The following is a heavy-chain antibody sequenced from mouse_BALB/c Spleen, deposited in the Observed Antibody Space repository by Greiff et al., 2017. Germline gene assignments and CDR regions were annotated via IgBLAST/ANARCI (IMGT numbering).Heavy chain of an antibody. CDR2: IWGGGST. J-gene: IGHJ4*01. V-gene: IGHV2-6-5*01. D-gene: IGHD1-1*01. CDR3: AKHGIYYYGSSYVLNAMDY. CDR1: GFSLTDYG. Sequence: VHLVESGPGLVAPSQSLSITCTVSGFSLTDYGVSWIRQPPGKGLEWLGVIWGGGSTYYNSALKSRLSISKDNSKSQVFLKMNSLQTDDTAMYYCAKHGIYYYGSSYVLNAMDYWGQGTSVTVSS.